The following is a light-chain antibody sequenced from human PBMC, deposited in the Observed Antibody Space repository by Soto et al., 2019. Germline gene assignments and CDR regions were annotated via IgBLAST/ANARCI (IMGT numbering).Light chain of an antibody. CDR1: QSINNR. Sequence: IQMTQSPPTLSACIGDRVTITCRASQSINNRLAWYQQMPGKAPNLLIYDASSLESGVPSRFRGSGSETEFTLAISGLQPDDFATYYCQQFIDGWTFGQGTKVDIK. V-gene: IGKV1-5*01. J-gene: IGKJ1*01. CDR2: DAS. CDR3: QQFIDGWT.